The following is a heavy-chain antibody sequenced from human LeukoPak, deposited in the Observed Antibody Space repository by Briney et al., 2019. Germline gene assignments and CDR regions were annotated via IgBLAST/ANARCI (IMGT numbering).Heavy chain of an antibody. CDR1: GFTFSTYW. CDR2: INRDGSTT. CDR3: VRGTNDWSGMDV. J-gene: IGHJ6*02. D-gene: IGHD3-9*01. V-gene: IGHV3-74*03. Sequence: PGGSLRLSCAASGFTFSTYWMHWVRQTPGKGLVWVSHINRDGSTTEYADSVKGRFTISRDNAKNTLFLQMNSLRAEDTAVYFCVRGTNDWSGMDVWGQGTTVTVS.